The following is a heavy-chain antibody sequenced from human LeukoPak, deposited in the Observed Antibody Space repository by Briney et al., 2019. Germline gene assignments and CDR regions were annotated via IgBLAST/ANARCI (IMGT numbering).Heavy chain of an antibody. V-gene: IGHV3-30*03. CDR2: ISYDGSNK. CDR3: VRDGVGAPPFDY. Sequence: GGSLRLSCAASGFTFSSCGMHWVRQAPGKGLEWVAVISYDGSNKYYADSVKGRFTISRDNAKNTLFLQMNSLRAEDTAVYYCVRDGVGAPPFDYWGQGALVTVSS. CDR1: GFTFSSCG. D-gene: IGHD1-26*01. J-gene: IGHJ4*02.